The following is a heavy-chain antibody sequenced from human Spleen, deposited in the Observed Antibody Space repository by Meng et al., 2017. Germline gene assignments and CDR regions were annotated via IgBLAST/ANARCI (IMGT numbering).Heavy chain of an antibody. J-gene: IGHJ4*02. Sequence: GSLRLSCTVSGGSISSNNYYWGWIRQPPGKGLEWIGSIYYSGSTYYNPSLKSRATISVDTSKNQFSLKLSSVTAADTAVYYCARDMEYYGSGSQTNWGQGTLVTVSS. CDR1: GGSISSNNYY. CDR3: ARDMEYYGSGSQTN. CDR2: IYYSGST. V-gene: IGHV4-39*07. D-gene: IGHD3-10*01.